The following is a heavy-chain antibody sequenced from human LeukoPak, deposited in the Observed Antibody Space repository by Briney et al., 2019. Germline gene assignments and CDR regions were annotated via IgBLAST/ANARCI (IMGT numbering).Heavy chain of an antibody. J-gene: IGHJ6*03. D-gene: IGHD3-10*01. CDR3: ARDHRGSGSRYYYYYMDV. Sequence: PGGSLRLSCVASGFVFNNYGMDWVRQAPGLGLEWVAFIRYSGSRTYYAESVKGRFTISRDNSRNTLYLQMNSLRAEDTAVYYCARDHRGSGSRYYYYYMDVWGKGTTVTISS. CDR1: GFVFNNYG. CDR2: IRYSGSRT. V-gene: IGHV3-30*02.